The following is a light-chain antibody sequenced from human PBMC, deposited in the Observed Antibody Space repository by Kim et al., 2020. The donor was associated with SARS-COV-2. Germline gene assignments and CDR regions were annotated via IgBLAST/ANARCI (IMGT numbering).Light chain of an antibody. CDR3: QVWDSSSDHPV. J-gene: IGLJ2*01. CDR2: YDS. Sequence: APGKTARVACGGNNIGSKSVIWYQQKPGQAPVLVIYYDSDRPSGIPERFSGSNSGNTATLTISRVEAGDEADYYCQVWDSSSDHPVFGGGTQLTV. V-gene: IGLV3-21*04. CDR1: NIGSKS.